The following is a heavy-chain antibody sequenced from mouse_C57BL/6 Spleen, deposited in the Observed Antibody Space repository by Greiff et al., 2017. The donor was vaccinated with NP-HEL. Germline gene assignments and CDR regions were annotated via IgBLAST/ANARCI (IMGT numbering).Heavy chain of an antibody. CDR1: GYTFTSYR. CDR2: IDPSDSET. CDR3: ARGYYGSSPDY. V-gene: IGHV1-52*01. Sequence: QVQLQQPGAELVRPGSSVKLSCKASGYTFTSYRMHWVKQRPIQGLEWIGNIDPSDSETNYNQKFKDKATLTVDKSSSTAYMQLSSLTSENSAVYYCARGYYGSSPDYWGQGTTLTVSS. D-gene: IGHD1-1*01. J-gene: IGHJ2*01.